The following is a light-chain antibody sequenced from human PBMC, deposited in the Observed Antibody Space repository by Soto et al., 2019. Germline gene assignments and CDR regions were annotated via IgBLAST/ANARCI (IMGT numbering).Light chain of an antibody. V-gene: IGLV1-47*01. J-gene: IGLJ3*02. CDR1: SSNIGSNY. Sequence: QAVVTQPPSASGTPGQRVTISCSGSSSNIGSNYVYWYQQLPGTAPKLLISRTDQRPSGVPDRFSGSKSGTSASLAISGLRSDDEADYYCAAWDDSLSGVVFGGGTKLTVL. CDR3: AAWDDSLSGVV. CDR2: RTD.